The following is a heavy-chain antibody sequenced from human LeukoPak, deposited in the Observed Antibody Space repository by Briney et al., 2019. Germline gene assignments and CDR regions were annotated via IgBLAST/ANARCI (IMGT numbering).Heavy chain of an antibody. CDR3: ARGQRIVVVPAAIGSGAFDI. CDR2: IYYSGST. D-gene: IGHD2-2*01. CDR1: GGSISSYY. J-gene: IGHJ3*02. V-gene: IGHV4-59*01. Sequence: PSETLSLTCTVSGGSISSYYWSWIRQPPGKGLEWIGNIYYSGSTNYNPSLKSRVTISVDTSKNQFSLKLSSVTAADTAVYYCARGQRIVVVPAAIGSGAFDIWGQGTMVTVSS.